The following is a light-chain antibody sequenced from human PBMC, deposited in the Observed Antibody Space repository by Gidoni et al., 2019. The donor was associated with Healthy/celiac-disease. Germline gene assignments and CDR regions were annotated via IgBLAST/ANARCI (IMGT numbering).Light chain of an antibody. CDR2: AAS. Sequence: IQMPQSPSSLSASVGDRVTITCRASQSISSYLNWYQQKPGKAPKLLIYAASSLQSGVPSRFSGSGSGTDFTLTISSLQPEDFATDYCQQSYSTPYTFGQGTKLEIK. CDR3: QQSYSTPYT. V-gene: IGKV1-39*01. J-gene: IGKJ2*01. CDR1: QSISSY.